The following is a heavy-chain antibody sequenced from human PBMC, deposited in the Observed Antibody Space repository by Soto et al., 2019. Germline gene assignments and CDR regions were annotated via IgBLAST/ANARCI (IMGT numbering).Heavy chain of an antibody. CDR1: GFTFSTYW. V-gene: IGHV3-74*01. J-gene: IGHJ4*02. CDR2: ISTDGSST. CDR3: ASAAGSTHPFDY. D-gene: IGHD2-2*01. Sequence: EVQLVESGGGLVQPGGSLRLSCAATGFTFSTYWMHWVRQGPGKGLVWVSRISTDGSSTTYADSVKGGFTISRDNAKNTLYLQLNRLRAEDTAVYCCASAAGSTHPFDYWGQGSLVTVSS.